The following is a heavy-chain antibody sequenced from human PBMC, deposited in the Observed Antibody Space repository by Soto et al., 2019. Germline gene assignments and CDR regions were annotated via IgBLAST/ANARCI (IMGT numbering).Heavy chain of an antibody. D-gene: IGHD3-16*01. J-gene: IGHJ4*02. V-gene: IGHV2-70*01. CDR3: ARILLYYDTTRGNCFDY. CDR1: GFSLSTTGMC. CDR2: IDWEDNK. Sequence: SGPTLVNPTETLTLTCTFSGFSLSTTGMCVSWIRQPPGKALEWLALIDWEDNKYYTSSLKTRLAISKDTSKNQVALTMANMDAVDTATYYCARILLYYDTTRGNCFDYWGQRTLFPVSS.